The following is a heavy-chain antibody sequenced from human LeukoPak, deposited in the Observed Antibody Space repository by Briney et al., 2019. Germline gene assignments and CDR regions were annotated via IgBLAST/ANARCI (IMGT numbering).Heavy chain of an antibody. CDR3: ARNSHGYGSGWQQFNFDY. Sequence: ASVNVSCKASGYTFINYGITWVRQAPGQGLEWMGWISTYNGNTNYVQRLQGRVTMTTDTSTSTAYMELRGLRSDDTAIYYCARNSHGYGSGWQQFNFDYWGQGTLVTVSS. CDR1: GYTFINYG. CDR2: ISTYNGNT. J-gene: IGHJ4*02. D-gene: IGHD6-19*01. V-gene: IGHV1-18*01.